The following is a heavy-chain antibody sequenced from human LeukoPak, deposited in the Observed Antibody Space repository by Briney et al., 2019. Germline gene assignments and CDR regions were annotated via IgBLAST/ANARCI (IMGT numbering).Heavy chain of an antibody. D-gene: IGHD2-21*02. CDR2: IWYDGSNK. J-gene: IGHJ6*02. V-gene: IGHV3-33*01. CDR3: ARGVYCGGDCYPIPAYGMDV. CDR1: GFTFSSYG. Sequence: PGGSLRLSCAASGFTFSSYGMHWVRQAPGKGLEWVAVIWYDGSNKYYADSVKGRFTISRDNSKNTLYLQMNSLRAEDTAVYYCARGVYCGGDCYPIPAYGMDVWGQETTVTVSS.